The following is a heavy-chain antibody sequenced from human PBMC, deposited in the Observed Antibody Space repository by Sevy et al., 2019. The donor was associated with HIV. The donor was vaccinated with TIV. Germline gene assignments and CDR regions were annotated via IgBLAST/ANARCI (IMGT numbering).Heavy chain of an antibody. CDR1: GYTFGSHD. V-gene: IGHV1-8*01. J-gene: IGHJ6*02. CDR3: ARDPSGNYLTPHYRDYYGLDV. CDR2: MTPNNGNT. D-gene: IGHD1-7*01. Sequence: ASVKVSCKTSGYTFGSHDINWVRQAPGQGLEWMGWMTPNNGNTGCVQKFQDRVTMPRDSSIATAYMELRGLTSDDTAVYYCARDPSGNYLTPHYRDYYGLDVWGQGTAVTVSS.